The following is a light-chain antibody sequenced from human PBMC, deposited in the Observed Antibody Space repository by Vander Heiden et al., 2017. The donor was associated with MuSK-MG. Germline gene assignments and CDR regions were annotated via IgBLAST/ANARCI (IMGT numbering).Light chain of an antibody. V-gene: IGKV1-39*01. CDR2: ATS. Sequence: DIQMTQSPSSLSESVGDRVTITCRASQSVSNDLNWYQQKPGKAPKLLVYATSRLQSGVPSRFSGSGSGADFTLTISNLQHEDFATYYCHQTYRTPWTFGQGTKVEIK. J-gene: IGKJ1*01. CDR1: QSVSND. CDR3: HQTYRTPWT.